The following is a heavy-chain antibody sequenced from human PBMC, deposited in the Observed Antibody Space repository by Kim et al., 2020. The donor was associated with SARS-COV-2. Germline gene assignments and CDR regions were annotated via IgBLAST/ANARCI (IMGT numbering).Heavy chain of an antibody. Sequence: GDSVKGRLTISRDNSKNTLYLQMNSLRPEDTAVYYCAKGEAKWELLGAFDIWGQGTMVTVSS. V-gene: IGHV3-30*02. J-gene: IGHJ3*02. D-gene: IGHD1-26*01. CDR3: AKGEAKWELLGAFDI.